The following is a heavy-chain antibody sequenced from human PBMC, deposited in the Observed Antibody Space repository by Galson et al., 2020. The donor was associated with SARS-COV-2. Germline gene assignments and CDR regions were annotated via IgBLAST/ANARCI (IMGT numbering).Heavy chain of an antibody. J-gene: IGHJ4*02. V-gene: IGHV4-31*03. CDR1: GGSINSGAYY. CDR3: ARLRQTRQLVGAADN. D-gene: IGHD1-26*01. CDR2: IYYSGST. Sequence: SETLSLTCSVSGGSINSGAYYWSWIRQLPGKGLEWIGYIYYSGSTYYNPSLKSRVAISIDTSKNQFSLRLTSVTAADTAVYYCARLRQTRQLVGAADNLGQGTLVTVSS.